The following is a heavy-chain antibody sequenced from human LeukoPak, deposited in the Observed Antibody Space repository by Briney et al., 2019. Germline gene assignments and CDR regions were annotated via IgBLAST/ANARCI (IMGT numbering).Heavy chain of an antibody. CDR3: ATWEDSGTYYQRAAFDI. CDR1: GLTARTTY. CDR2: IYSGGST. J-gene: IGHJ3*02. D-gene: IGHD1-26*01. V-gene: IGHV3-53*01. Sequence: GGSLSLSCPVSGLTARTTYMSWFRQAPGKGLRWVSVIYSGGSTYYADSVKGRFTISRDNSKNTLYLQMSSLRVEDTAVYYCATWEDSGTYYQRAAFDIWGQGTMVTVSS.